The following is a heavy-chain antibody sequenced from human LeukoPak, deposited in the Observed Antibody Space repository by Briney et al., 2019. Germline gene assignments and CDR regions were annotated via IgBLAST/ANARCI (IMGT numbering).Heavy chain of an antibody. J-gene: IGHJ4*02. CDR2: IYYSGGT. CDR1: GGSLTYYY. Sequence: SETLSLTCSVSGGSLTYYYWTWIRQPPGGRPEWIGFIYYSGGTNYNPSLESRVAFSVDTSKNQFSLKLSSVTAADTAVYYCARGAPGYWGQGTLVTVSS. V-gene: IGHV4-59*12. CDR3: ARGAPGY.